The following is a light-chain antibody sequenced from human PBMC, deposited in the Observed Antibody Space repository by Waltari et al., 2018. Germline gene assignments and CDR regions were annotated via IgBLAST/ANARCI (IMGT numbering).Light chain of an antibody. J-gene: IGKJ2*01. V-gene: IGKV1-5*03. CDR1: QRISSW. Sequence: DIPMTQSPSTLSASVVDRVTIPCRASQRISSWLAWYQQKPGKAPKLLIYKASSLESGVPSRFSGSGSGTEFTLTISSLQPDDFATYYCQQYNSYSPDTFGQGTKLEIK. CDR2: KAS. CDR3: QQYNSYSPDT.